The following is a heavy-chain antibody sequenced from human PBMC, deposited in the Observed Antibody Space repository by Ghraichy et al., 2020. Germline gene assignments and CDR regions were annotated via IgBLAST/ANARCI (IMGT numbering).Heavy chain of an antibody. D-gene: IGHD6-13*01. CDR2: ISSSGSTI. Sequence: GGSLRLSCAASGFTFSSYEMNWVRQAPGKGLEWVSYISSSGSTIYYADSVKGRFTISRDNAKNSLYLQMNSLRAEDTAVYYCARESSGAAAGYYWGQGTLVTVSS. J-gene: IGHJ4*02. CDR3: ARESSGAAAGYY. V-gene: IGHV3-48*03. CDR1: GFTFSSYE.